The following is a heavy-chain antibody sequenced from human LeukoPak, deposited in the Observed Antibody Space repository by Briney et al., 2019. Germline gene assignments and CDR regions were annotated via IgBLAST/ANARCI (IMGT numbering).Heavy chain of an antibody. CDR2: IYSNNT. CDR1: GFTVSSNS. J-gene: IGHJ4*02. Sequence: GGSLRLSCTVSGFTVSSNSMSWVRQAPGKGLEWVSFIYSNNTHYSDSVKGRFTISRDNSKNTLYLQMNSLRVEDTAVYFCARRAGAYSHPYDYWGQGTLVTVSS. D-gene: IGHD4/OR15-4a*01. CDR3: ARRAGAYSHPYDY. V-gene: IGHV3-53*01.